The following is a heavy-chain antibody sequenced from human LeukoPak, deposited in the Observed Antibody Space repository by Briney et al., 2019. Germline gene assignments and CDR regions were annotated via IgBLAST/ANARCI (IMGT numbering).Heavy chain of an antibody. CDR1: GDSFSIYY. J-gene: IGHJ4*02. V-gene: IGHV4-4*07. Sequence: SETLSLTCTVSGDSFSIYYWSWIRQPAGKGLEWIGRIYTSGSTNYNPSLKSRVTISLDTSKNQFSLRLTSVTAADTAVYYCARLQRAIDYWGQGILVTVSS. CDR3: ARLQRAIDY. CDR2: IYTSGST.